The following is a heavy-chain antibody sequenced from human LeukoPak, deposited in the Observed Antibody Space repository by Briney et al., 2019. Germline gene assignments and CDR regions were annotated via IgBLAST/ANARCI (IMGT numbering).Heavy chain of an antibody. CDR1: GGSISSGGYY. J-gene: IGHJ4*02. Sequence: SQTLSLTCTVSGGSISSGGYYWSWIRQPPGKGLEWIGYIYHSGSTYYNPSLKSRVTISVDRSKNQFSLKLSSVTAADTAVYYCARVPKDWPRNFDYWGQGTLVTVSS. V-gene: IGHV4-30-2*01. CDR2: IYHSGST. D-gene: IGHD2-15*01. CDR3: ARVPKDWPRNFDY.